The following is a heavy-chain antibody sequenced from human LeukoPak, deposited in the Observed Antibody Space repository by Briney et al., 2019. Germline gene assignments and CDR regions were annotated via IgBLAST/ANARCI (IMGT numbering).Heavy chain of an antibody. V-gene: IGHV4-39*01. CDR1: GGSIRSDNSY. D-gene: IGHD3-10*01. CDR3: ARNYGSGSYPHYFDY. Sequence: KPSETLSLTCTVSGGSIRSDNSYWGWIRQPPGKGLEWIGSIYYSRNTFYNPSLKSRVTISVDTSKNQFSLKLSSVTAADTAVYYCARNYGSGSYPHYFDYWGQGTLVTVSS. CDR2: IYYSRNT. J-gene: IGHJ4*02.